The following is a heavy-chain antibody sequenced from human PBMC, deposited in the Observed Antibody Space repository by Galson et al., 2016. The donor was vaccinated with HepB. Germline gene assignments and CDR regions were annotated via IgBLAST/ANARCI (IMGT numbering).Heavy chain of an antibody. CDR1: GFSLSNYW. J-gene: IGHJ6*02. D-gene: IGHD3-9*01. Sequence: SLRLSCAASGFSLSNYWMSWVRQAPGKGLEWVANIKEDGSEKNYVDSVKGRFTISRDNAKKSLYLQMNSLRAEDTAVYYCARYHDILTGYYRQSYYFHYGMDVWGHGTTVTVSS. V-gene: IGHV3-7*01. CDR3: ARYHDILTGYYRQSYYFHYGMDV. CDR2: IKEDGSEK.